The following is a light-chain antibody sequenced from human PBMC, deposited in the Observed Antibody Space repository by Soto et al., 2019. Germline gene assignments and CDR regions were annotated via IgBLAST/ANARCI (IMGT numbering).Light chain of an antibody. Sequence: DIVMTQSPDSLAVSLGERATINCKSSQSVLYSSNNKNYLAWYQQKPGQPPKALIYWASTRESGVPDRFSGSGSGTDFTLTISSLQAEDVAVYYCQQYYTPPWTLGQGTKVDIK. CDR3: QQYYTPPWT. V-gene: IGKV4-1*01. CDR1: QSVLYSSNNKNY. J-gene: IGKJ1*01. CDR2: WAS.